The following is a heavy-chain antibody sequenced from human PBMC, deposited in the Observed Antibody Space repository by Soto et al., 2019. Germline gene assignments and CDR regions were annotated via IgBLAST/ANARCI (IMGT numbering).Heavy chain of an antibody. CDR3: AKSRGKLGYCSGGSCSAPHDAFDI. CDR2: ISGSGGST. D-gene: IGHD2-15*01. V-gene: IGHV3-23*01. J-gene: IGHJ3*02. CDR1: GFTFSSYA. Sequence: PGGSLRLSCVASGFTFSSYAMSWVRQAPGKGLEWVSAISGSGGSTYYADSVKGRFTISRDNSKNTLYLQMNSLRAEDTAVYYCAKSRGKLGYCSGGSCSAPHDAFDIWGQGTMVTVSS.